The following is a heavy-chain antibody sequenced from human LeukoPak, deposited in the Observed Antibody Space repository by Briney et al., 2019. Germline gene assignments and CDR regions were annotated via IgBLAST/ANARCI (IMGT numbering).Heavy chain of an antibody. J-gene: IGHJ3*02. Sequence: PGGSLRLSCAASGFTFDDYGMSWVRQAPGKGLEWVSVIYSGGSTLYADSVKGRFTISRDNSKNTLYLQMDSLRAEDTAVYYCARDRDWSVLYDASDIWGQGTMVTVSS. D-gene: IGHD3/OR15-3a*01. CDR2: IYSGGST. CDR1: GFTFDDYG. CDR3: ARDRDWSVLYDASDI. V-gene: IGHV3-53*01.